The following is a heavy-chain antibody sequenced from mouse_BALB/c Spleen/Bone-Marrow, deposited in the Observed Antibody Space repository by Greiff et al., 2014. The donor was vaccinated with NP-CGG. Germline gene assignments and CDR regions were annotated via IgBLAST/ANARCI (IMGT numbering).Heavy chain of an antibody. CDR2: IWADGST. Sequence: VKLVESEPALVAPSQSLSISCTVSGFSLTSYGVHWVRQPPGKGLEWLGVIWADGSTNYNSALMSRLSISKGNSKSQVFLKMNSLQTDDTAMYFCARITTATGSMDFCGPGPSVTVSS. CDR1: GFSLTSYG. CDR3: ARITTATGSMDF. D-gene: IGHD1-2*01. V-gene: IGHV2-9*02. J-gene: IGHJ4*01.